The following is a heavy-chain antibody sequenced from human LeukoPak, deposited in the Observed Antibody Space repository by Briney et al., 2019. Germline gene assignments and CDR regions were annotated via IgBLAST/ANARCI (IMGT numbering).Heavy chain of an antibody. D-gene: IGHD6-13*01. CDR2: ISAYNGNT. CDR3: ARMTYSSGWYDLDY. J-gene: IGHJ4*02. V-gene: IGHV1-18*01. Sequence: ASVKVSCKGSGYTFTSYGISWVRQAPGQGLEWMGWISAYNGNTNYAQNLHSIVTMTTDTSTSTAYMELRSLRSDDTAVYYCARMTYSSGWYDLDYWGQGTLVTVSS. CDR1: GYTFTSYG.